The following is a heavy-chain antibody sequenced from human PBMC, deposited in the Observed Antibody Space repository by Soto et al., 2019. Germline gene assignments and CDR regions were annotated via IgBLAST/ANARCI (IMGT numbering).Heavy chain of an antibody. CDR1: GFTFSSYW. Sequence: EVQLVESGGGLVQPGGSLRLSCAASGFTFSSYWMYWVRQAPGKGLVWVARINSDGSSTSYADSVKGRFTISRDNAKKTLYLQTNSRRAEDTAVYYCIREVTTRARFGMDAWGQGTTVTVSS. J-gene: IGHJ6*02. CDR3: IREVTTRARFGMDA. CDR2: INSDGSST. D-gene: IGHD4-17*01. V-gene: IGHV3-74*01.